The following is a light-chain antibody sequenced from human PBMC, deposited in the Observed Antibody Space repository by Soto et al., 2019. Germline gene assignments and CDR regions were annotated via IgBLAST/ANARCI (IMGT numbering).Light chain of an antibody. Sequence: DIHMTQSPSTLSASVGDRVTITCRASQSISSWLAWYQQKPGKAPKLLIYDASSLESGVPSRFSGSGSGTEFPLTISSLQFDDFAAYSWQHYISYWKFGQGTNV. V-gene: IGKV1-5*01. CDR2: DAS. CDR1: QSISSW. J-gene: IGKJ1*01. CDR3: QHYISYWK.